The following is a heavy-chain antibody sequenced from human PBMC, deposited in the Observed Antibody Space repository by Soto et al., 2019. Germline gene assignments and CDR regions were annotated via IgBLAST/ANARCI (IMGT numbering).Heavy chain of an antibody. CDR1: GDSVSSNSAA. V-gene: IGHV6-1*01. CDR2: TYYRSKWYN. J-gene: IGHJ5*02. CDR3: ARELLGSGWHGNWFDP. Sequence: PSQTLSLTCAISGDSVSSNSAAWNCIIHSPSRFLEWLGRTYYRSKWYNDYAVSVKSRITINPDTSKNQFSLQLNSVTPEDTAVYYCARELLGSGWHGNWFDPWGQGTLVTVSS. D-gene: IGHD6-19*01.